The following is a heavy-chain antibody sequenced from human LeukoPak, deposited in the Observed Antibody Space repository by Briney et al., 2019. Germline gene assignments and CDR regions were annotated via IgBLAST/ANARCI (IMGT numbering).Heavy chain of an antibody. CDR2: ISGSGGST. J-gene: IGHJ4*02. V-gene: IGHV3-23*01. D-gene: IGHD3-9*01. CDR3: AKSDFDWLFDY. CDR1: GFTFSNYG. Sequence: GGSLRLSCAASGFTFSNYGMSWVRQAPGKGLEWVSAISGSGGSTYYADSVKGRFTISRDNSKNTLYLQMNSLRAEDTAVYYCAKSDFDWLFDYWGQGTLVTVSS.